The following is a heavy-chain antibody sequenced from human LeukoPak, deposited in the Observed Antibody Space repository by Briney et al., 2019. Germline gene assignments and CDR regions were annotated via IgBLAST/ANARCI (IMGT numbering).Heavy chain of an antibody. Sequence: GGSLRLSCAASGFTFSDYYMSWIRQAPGKGLEWVSYISSSGSTIYYADSVKGRFTISRDNAKNSLYLQMNSLRAEDTAVYYCANNNWNYPWFDPWGQGTLVTVSS. CDR3: ANNNWNYPWFDP. J-gene: IGHJ5*02. V-gene: IGHV3-11*01. CDR1: GFTFSDYY. CDR2: ISSSGSTI. D-gene: IGHD1-7*01.